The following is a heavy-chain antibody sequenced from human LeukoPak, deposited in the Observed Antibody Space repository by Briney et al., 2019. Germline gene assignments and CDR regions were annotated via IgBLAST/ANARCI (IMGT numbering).Heavy chain of an antibody. V-gene: IGHV4-59*01. CDR1: GGSISSYY. J-gene: IGHJ4*02. CDR3: ARGGYTFYYFDY. CDR2: MYYSGST. D-gene: IGHD5-18*01. Sequence: SETLSLTCTVSGGSISSYYWSWIRQPPGKGLEWIGYMYYSGSTNYNPSLKSRVTISVDTSKNQFSLKVSSVTAADTAVYYCARGGYTFYYFDYWGQGTLVTVSS.